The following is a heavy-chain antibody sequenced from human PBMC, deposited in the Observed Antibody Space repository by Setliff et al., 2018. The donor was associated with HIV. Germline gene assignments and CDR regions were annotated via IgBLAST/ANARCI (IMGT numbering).Heavy chain of an antibody. V-gene: IGHV3-9*01. J-gene: IGHJ6*02. CDR3: TRKLAPGHGMDV. CDR2: ITWNSATI. Sequence: GGSLRLSCAASGFTFDDYAMHWGRQSPGKGPEWVAGITWNSATIAYVDSVKGRFTISRDNVKNSLYLQMDSLRVEDTTVYYCTRKLAPGHGMDVWGQGTTVTVSS. CDR1: GFTFDDYA. D-gene: IGHD3-3*02.